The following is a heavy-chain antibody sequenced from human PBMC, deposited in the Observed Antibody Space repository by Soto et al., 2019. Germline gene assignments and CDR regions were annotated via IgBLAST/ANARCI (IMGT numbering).Heavy chain of an antibody. CDR3: AHLMITYGGVIGDDAFDM. V-gene: IGHV2-5*02. D-gene: IGHD3-16*02. Sequence: QITLKESGPTLVKPTETLTLTCTFSGFSLSTRGVGVGWIRQPPGKALEWLAVIYWDEDRRYSPSLKSRLIITKDPSKNQVFHIMTNIDPVDTATYYCAHLMITYGGVIGDDAFDMWGQGTLVTVSS. CDR1: GFSLSTRGVG. J-gene: IGHJ3*02. CDR2: IYWDEDR.